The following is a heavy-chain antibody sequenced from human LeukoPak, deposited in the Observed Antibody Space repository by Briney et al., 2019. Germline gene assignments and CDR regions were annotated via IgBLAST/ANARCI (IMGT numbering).Heavy chain of an antibody. CDR1: RYTFTGYY. V-gene: IGHV1-2*02. Sequence: ASVKVSCKASRYTFTGYYMHWVRQAPGQGLEWMGWINPNSGGTNYAQKFQGRVTMTRDTSISTAYMERSRLRSDDTAVYYCARGGKDYYDSSGYYRFDYWGQGTLVTVSS. D-gene: IGHD3-22*01. CDR2: INPNSGGT. J-gene: IGHJ4*02. CDR3: ARGGKDYYDSSGYYRFDY.